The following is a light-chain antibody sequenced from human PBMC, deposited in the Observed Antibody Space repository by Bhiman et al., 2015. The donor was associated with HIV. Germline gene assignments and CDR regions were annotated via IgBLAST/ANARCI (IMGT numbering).Light chain of an antibody. V-gene: IGLV3-21*04. J-gene: IGLJ3*02. CDR3: QVWDSSGGV. CDR1: NIGSKS. CDR2: YDS. Sequence: GPGKTARITCGGNNIGSKSVHWYQRKPGQAPVLVIYYDSDRPSGIPERFSGSNSGNTATLTISRVEAGDEADYYCQVWDSSGGVFGGGTKLTVL.